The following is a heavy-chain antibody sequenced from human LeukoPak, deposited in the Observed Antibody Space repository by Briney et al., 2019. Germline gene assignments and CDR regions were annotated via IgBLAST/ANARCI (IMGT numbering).Heavy chain of an antibody. J-gene: IGHJ6*03. V-gene: IGHV3-30*03. D-gene: IGHD3-10*01. CDR1: GFTFSSYG. CDR2: ISYDGSNK. CDR3: ARDGGYYYGSRYMDV. Sequence: GGSLRLSCAASGFTFSSYGMHWVRQAPGKGLEWVAVISYDGSNKYYADSVKGRFTISRDNSKNTLYLQMNSLRAEDTAVYYCARDGGYYYGSRYMDVWGKGTTVTVSS.